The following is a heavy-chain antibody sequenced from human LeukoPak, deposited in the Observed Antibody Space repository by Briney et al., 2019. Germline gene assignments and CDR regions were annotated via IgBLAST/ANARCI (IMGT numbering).Heavy chain of an antibody. CDR2: INSDGSTT. CDR3: TRRVSATRWFDP. V-gene: IGHV3-74*01. J-gene: IGHJ5*02. CDR1: GFTLSSHW. Sequence: GGSLRLSCAASGFTLSSHWMHWVRQAPGKGLVWFSRINSDGSTTNYADSVKGRFTISRDNGENTLYLQMNSLRVEDTAVYYCTRRVSATRWFDPWGQGTLVTVSS. D-gene: IGHD2-15*01.